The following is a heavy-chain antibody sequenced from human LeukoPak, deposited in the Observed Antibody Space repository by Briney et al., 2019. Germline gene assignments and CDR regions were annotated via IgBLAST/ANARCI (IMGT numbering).Heavy chain of an antibody. J-gene: IGHJ4*02. V-gene: IGHV4-34*01. CDR1: GGSFSVYY. Sequence: PSETLSLTCAVYGGSFSVYYWSWIRQPPGKGLEWIGEINHSGSTNYNPSLKSRVTISVDTSKSQFSLKLSSVTAADTAVYYCARARGPIAARPTYFDYWGQGTLVTVSS. D-gene: IGHD6-6*01. CDR2: INHSGST. CDR3: ARARGPIAARPTYFDY.